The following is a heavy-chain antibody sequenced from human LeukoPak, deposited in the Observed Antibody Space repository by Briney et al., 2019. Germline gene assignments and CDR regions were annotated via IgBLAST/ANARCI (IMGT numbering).Heavy chain of an antibody. Sequence: SETLSLTCAVYGGSFSGYYWSWIRQPPGKGLEWIGEINHSGSTNYNPSLKSRVTISVDTSKNQFSLKLSSVTAADTAVYYCARVNESSSTSCYINYWGQGTLVTVSS. CDR2: INHSGST. V-gene: IGHV4-34*01. D-gene: IGHD2-2*02. CDR3: ARVNESSSTSCYINY. CDR1: GGSFSGYY. J-gene: IGHJ4*02.